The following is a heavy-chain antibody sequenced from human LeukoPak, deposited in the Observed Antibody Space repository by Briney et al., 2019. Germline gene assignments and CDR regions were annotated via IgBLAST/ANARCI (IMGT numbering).Heavy chain of an antibody. J-gene: IGHJ1*01. CDR2: IHYSGAT. CDR1: RASMSSFF. V-gene: IGHV4-59*03. CDR3: AASGNSWWEGFFHD. Sequence: PSETLSLTCTVSRASMSSFFWSWIRQPPGKGLEWIGHIHYSGATKYNPSPTSRITLSMDTSKSQVSLRLTSVTAADTAMYYCAASGNSWWEGFFHDWGQGTLVSVFS. D-gene: IGHD2-8*02.